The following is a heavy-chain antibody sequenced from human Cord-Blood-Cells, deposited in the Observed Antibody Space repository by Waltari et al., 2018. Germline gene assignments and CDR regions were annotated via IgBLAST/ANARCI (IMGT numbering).Heavy chain of an antibody. D-gene: IGHD1-1*01. CDR2: INHSGST. J-gene: IGHJ5*02. Sequence: QVQLQQWGAGLLKPSETLSLTCAVYGGSFSGYYWSWTRQPPGKGLEWIGEINHSGSTNYNPSLKSRVTISVDTSKNQFSLKLSSVTAADTAVYYCARDPELEGNWFDPWGQGTLVTVSS. CDR3: ARDPELEGNWFDP. CDR1: GGSFSGYY. V-gene: IGHV4-34*01.